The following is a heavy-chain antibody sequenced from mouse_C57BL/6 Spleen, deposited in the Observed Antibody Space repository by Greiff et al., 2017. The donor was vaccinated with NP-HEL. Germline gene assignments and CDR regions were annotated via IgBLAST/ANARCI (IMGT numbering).Heavy chain of an antibody. V-gene: IGHV5-15*01. J-gene: IGHJ4*01. CDR1: GFTFSDYG. CDR3: ARQGDAMDY. CDR2: ISNLAYSI. Sequence: EVKLMESGGGLVQPGGSLKLSCAASGFTFSDYGMAWVRQAPRKGPEWVAFISNLAYSIYYADTVTGRFPISRENAKNTLYLEMSSLRSEDTAMYYCARQGDAMDYWGQGTSVTVSS.